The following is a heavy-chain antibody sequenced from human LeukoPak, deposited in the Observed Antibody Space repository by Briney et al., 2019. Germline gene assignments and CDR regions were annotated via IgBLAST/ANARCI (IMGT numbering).Heavy chain of an antibody. Sequence: ASVKVSRKASGYSFISSDINWVRQATGQGLEWMGWMNPNSGNTAYAQKFQGRVTMTRNTSISTAYMELSSLRSEDTAVYYCARLSGSSSWYYGMDVWGQGTTVTVSS. CDR3: ARLSGSSSWYYGMDV. J-gene: IGHJ6*02. V-gene: IGHV1-8*01. CDR2: MNPNSGNT. CDR1: GYSFISSD. D-gene: IGHD6-13*01.